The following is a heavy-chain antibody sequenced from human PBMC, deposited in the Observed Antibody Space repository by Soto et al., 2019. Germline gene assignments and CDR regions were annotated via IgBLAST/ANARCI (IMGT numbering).Heavy chain of an antibody. D-gene: IGHD2-2*01. CDR2: IVVGSGNT. J-gene: IGHJ6*02. Sequence: QMQLVQSGPEVKKPGTSVKVSCKASGFTFTSSAMQWVRQARGQRLEWIGWIVVGSGNTNYAQKFQERVTITRDMSTSTAYMELSSLRSEDTAVYYCAAPNLYCSSTSCYYYYGMDVWGQGTTVTVSS. V-gene: IGHV1-58*02. CDR3: AAPNLYCSSTSCYYYYGMDV. CDR1: GFTFTSSA.